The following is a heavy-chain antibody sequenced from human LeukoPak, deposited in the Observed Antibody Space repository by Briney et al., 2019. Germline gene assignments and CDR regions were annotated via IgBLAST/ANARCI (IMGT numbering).Heavy chain of an antibody. CDR2: ISAYNGNT. J-gene: IGHJ4*02. CDR3: ARVRTKTLWFGELFFDY. CDR1: GYTFTGYG. V-gene: IGHV1-18*01. D-gene: IGHD3-10*01. Sequence: ASVKVSCKASGYTFTGYGISWVRQAPGQGLEWMGWISAYNGNTNYAQKLQGRVTMTTDTSTSTAYMELRSLRSDDTAVYYCARVRTKTLWFGELFFDYWGQGTLVTVSS.